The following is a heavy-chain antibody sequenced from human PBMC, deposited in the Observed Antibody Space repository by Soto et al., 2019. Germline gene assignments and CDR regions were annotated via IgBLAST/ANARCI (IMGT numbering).Heavy chain of an antibody. V-gene: IGHV1-18*01. CDR1: GYTFTSYG. J-gene: IGHJ4*02. CDR3: ARDLGSEYYDFWSGPSFDY. Sequence: QVQLVQSGAEVKKPGASVKVSCKASGYTFTSYGISWVRQAPGQGLEWMGWISAYNGNTNYAQKLQGRVTMTTDTSMSTAYMELRRLRSDDTAVYYCARDLGSEYYDFWSGPSFDYWGQGTLVTVSS. CDR2: ISAYNGNT. D-gene: IGHD3-3*01.